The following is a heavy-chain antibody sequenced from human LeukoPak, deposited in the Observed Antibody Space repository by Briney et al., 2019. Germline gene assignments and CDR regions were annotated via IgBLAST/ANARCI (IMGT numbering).Heavy chain of an antibody. CDR2: IYPGDSDT. Sequence: GESLKISCKGSGYSFTNYWIGWVRQMPGKGLEWMGIIYPGDSDTRYSPSFQGQGTISADKSISTAYPQWSSLKASDTAMYYCARLQNSGNYYFDYWGQGTLVTVSS. CDR3: ARLQNSGNYYFDY. D-gene: IGHD3-10*01. V-gene: IGHV5-51*01. J-gene: IGHJ4*02. CDR1: GYSFTNYW.